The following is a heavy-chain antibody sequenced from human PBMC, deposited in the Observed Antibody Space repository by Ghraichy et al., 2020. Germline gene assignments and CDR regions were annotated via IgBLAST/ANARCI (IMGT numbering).Heavy chain of an antibody. CDR1: GYTFTSYA. J-gene: IGHJ6*02. CDR3: ASGVVIIVSDYYGMDV. CDR2: INTNTGNP. V-gene: IGHV7-4-1*02. Sequence: ASVKVSCKASGYTFTSYAMNWVRQAPGQGLEWMGWINTNTGNPTYAQGFTGRFVFSLDTSVSTAYLQISSLKAEDTAVYYCASGVVIIVSDYYGMDVWGQGTTVTVSS. D-gene: IGHD3-3*01.